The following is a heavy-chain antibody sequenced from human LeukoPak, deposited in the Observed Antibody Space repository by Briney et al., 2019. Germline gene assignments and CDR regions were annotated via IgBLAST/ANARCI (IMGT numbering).Heavy chain of an antibody. CDR3: ARGRIGDTSFHY. D-gene: IGHD3-16*01. CDR2: IKQDGSEK. J-gene: IGHJ4*02. CDR1: EFTLRSYG. Sequence: GGSLRLSCAASEFTLRSYGMSCVRHAPGKGLECVANIKQDGSEKYFVDSVMGRFTISRDNATNSLSLPINSLRAEDTAVYYCARGRIGDTSFHYWGQGTLVTVSS. V-gene: IGHV3-7*03.